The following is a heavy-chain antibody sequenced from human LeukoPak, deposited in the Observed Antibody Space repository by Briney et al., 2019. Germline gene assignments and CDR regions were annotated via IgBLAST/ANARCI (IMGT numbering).Heavy chain of an antibody. V-gene: IGHV3-7*01. D-gene: IGHD3-22*01. Sequence: PGGSLRLSCAASGFTFSDYYMSWIRQAPGKGLEWVANIKQDGSEKYYVDSVKGRFTISRDNAKNLLYLQMNSLRAEDTAVYYCARDYYDSSGYSYYFDYWGQGTLVTVSS. CDR3: ARDYYDSSGYSYYFDY. CDR2: IKQDGSEK. CDR1: GFTFSDYY. J-gene: IGHJ4*02.